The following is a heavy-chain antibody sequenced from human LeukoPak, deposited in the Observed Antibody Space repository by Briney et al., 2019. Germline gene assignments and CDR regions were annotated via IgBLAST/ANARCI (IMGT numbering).Heavy chain of an antibody. Sequence: SETLSLTCTVSGGSISSYYWSWIRQSPGKGLDWIGYIYYSGSTKYNPSLKSRVTISVDTSKNQFSLKLSSVTAADTAVYYCARSYYGSGRYGPQFDYWGQGNLVTVSS. J-gene: IGHJ4*02. CDR1: GGSISSYY. D-gene: IGHD3-10*01. CDR2: IYYSGST. V-gene: IGHV4-59*01. CDR3: ARSYYGSGRYGPQFDY.